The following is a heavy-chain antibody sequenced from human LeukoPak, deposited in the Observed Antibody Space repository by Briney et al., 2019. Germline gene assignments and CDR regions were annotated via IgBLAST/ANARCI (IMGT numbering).Heavy chain of an antibody. J-gene: IGHJ4*02. V-gene: IGHV3-53*01. CDR2: LYSGGAT. CDR3: TKLKGWYGEGFFDY. D-gene: IGHD6-19*01. CDR1: VCTVSSNY. Sequence: GGSLRLSCAASVCTVSSNYMSGVRRPAGKGVDGVSGLYSGGATFYADSVKGRFTISRDTSKNTLYLQMNDLRADDTAVYYCTKLKGWYGEGFFDYWGQGTLVTVSS.